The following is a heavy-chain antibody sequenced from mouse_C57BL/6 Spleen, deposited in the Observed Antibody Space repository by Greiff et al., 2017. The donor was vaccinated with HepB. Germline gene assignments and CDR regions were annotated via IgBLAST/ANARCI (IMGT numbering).Heavy chain of an antibody. D-gene: IGHD4-1*01. CDR3: ARGGTGTFDY. CDR1: GYTFTSYW. CDR2: IDPSDSYT. Sequence: QVQLQQPGAELVKPGASVKLSCKASGYTFTSYWMQWVKQRPGQGLEWIGEIDPSDSYTNYNQKFKGKATLTVDTSSSTAYMKLSSLTSEDSAVYYCARGGTGTFDYWGQGTTLTVSS. V-gene: IGHV1-50*01. J-gene: IGHJ2*01.